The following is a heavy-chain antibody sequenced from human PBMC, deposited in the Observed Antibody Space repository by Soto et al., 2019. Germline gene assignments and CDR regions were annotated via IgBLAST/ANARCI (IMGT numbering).Heavy chain of an antibody. J-gene: IGHJ6*02. CDR1: GGSISSSNW. Sequence: SETLSLTCAVSGGSISSSNWWSWFRQPPGKGLEWIGEIYHSGSTNYNPSLKSRVTISVDKSKNQFSLKLSSVTAADTAVYYCARSWALGYCSSTSCYTPYYYGMDVWGQGTTVTVSS. D-gene: IGHD2-2*02. V-gene: IGHV4-4*02. CDR2: IYHSGST. CDR3: ARSWALGYCSSTSCYTPYYYGMDV.